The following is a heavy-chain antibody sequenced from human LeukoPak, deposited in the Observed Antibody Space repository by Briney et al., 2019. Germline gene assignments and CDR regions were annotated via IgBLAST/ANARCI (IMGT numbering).Heavy chain of an antibody. CDR1: GFTFSSYW. J-gene: IGHJ4*02. D-gene: IGHD3-9*01. Sequence: GGSLRLSCAASGFTFSSYWMSWVSQAPGKGLEWVANIKQDGSEKYYVDSVKGRFTISRDNAKNSLYLQMNSLRAEDTAVYYCARGGTPMLLILIDWGQGTLVTVSS. CDR2: IKQDGSEK. CDR3: ARGGTPMLLILID. V-gene: IGHV3-7*01.